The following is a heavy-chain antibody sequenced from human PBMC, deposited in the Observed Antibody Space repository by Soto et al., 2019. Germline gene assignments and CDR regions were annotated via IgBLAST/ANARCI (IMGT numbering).Heavy chain of an antibody. CDR1: GGSVISSNW. D-gene: IGHD3-22*01. Sequence: LETLSLTCIVSGGSVISSNWLRVVRQPRGKGLEWIGEIYHSGSTTYNPSLKSRATISVDKSENQFSLRLKSVTAADTAVYYCASVGSDYDNSGYYLPWGPGTLVTVSS. V-gene: IGHV4-4*02. CDR2: IYHSGST. CDR3: ASVGSDYDNSGYYLP. J-gene: IGHJ5*02.